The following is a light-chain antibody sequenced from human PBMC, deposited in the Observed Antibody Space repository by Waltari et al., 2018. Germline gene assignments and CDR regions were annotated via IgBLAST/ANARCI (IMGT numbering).Light chain of an antibody. CDR3: QQYYTIPVT. CDR2: WAS. Sequence: DIVMTQSPDSLAVSLGERATSNCKSSQSVLYSPNNKNYLAWYQQKPGQPPKMLIYWASTRESGVPDRFSGSGSGTDFTLTISSLQAEDVAVYYCQQYYTIPVTFGQGTKVEIK. J-gene: IGKJ1*01. V-gene: IGKV4-1*01. CDR1: QSVLYSPNNKNY.